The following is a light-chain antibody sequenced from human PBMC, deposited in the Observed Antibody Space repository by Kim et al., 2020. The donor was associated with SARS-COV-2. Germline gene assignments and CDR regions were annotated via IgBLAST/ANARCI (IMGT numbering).Light chain of an antibody. CDR3: QQAHNFPVT. CDR2: SAA. V-gene: IGKV1-12*01. J-gene: IGKJ4*01. Sequence: ASVGDRVTITCRASQGIRNFLAWYQQKPGKAPKLLIYSAATLQSGVPSRSSGSGFGTEFTLTIDSRQPEDLATYYCQQAHNFPVTFGGGTKGEIK. CDR1: QGIRNF.